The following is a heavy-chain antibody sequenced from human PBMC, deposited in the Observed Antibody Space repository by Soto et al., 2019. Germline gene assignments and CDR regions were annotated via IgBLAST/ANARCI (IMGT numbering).Heavy chain of an antibody. CDR1: SGSISSSNW. J-gene: IGHJ4*02. V-gene: IGHV4-4*02. CDR2: IYHSGST. D-gene: IGHD4-17*01. Sequence: PSETLSLTCAVSSGSISSSNWWSWVRQPPGKGLEWIGEIYHSGSTNYNPSLKSRVTISVDKSKNQFSLKLSSVTAADTAVYYCARDVDYEAYFDYWGQGTLVTVSS. CDR3: ARDVDYEAYFDY.